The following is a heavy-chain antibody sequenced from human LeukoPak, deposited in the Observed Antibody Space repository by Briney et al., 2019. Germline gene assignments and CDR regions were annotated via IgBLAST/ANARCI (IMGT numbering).Heavy chain of an antibody. CDR1: GGSISTSNYY. CDR2: IFYSGST. J-gene: IGHJ4*02. CDR3: ARTEPSGTTSH. V-gene: IGHV4-39*07. D-gene: IGHD1-1*01. Sequence: SSETLSLTCTVSGGSISTSNYYWGWIRQPPGKGLEWIGNIFYSGSTYYSPSLKSRVTLSVDTSRNQFSLSLRSMTAADTAVYYCARTEPSGTTSHWGQGTLVTVSS.